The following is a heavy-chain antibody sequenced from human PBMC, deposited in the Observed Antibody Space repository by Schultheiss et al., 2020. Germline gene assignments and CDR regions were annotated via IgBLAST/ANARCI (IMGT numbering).Heavy chain of an antibody. Sequence: GGSLRLSCAASGFTFSTYGMFWVRQAPGKGLEWVAVISYDGSNKYYADSVKGRFTISRDNAKNSLYLQMNSLRAEDTALYYCAKEDTGLNHWGQGTLVTVSS. J-gene: IGHJ5*02. V-gene: IGHV3-30*18. D-gene: IGHD1-14*01. CDR3: AKEDTGLNH. CDR2: ISYDGSNK. CDR1: GFTFSTYG.